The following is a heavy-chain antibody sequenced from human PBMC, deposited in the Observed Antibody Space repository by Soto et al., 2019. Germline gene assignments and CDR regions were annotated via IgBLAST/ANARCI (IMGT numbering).Heavy chain of an antibody. CDR3: ARLKQDYAVA. Sequence: QVQLVQSGAEVKKPGSSVKVSCKASGDTFTNYDINWERLDTGQGLEWMGWMNPNSGNTAYAQKFQGRVTMTRNTSISTAYMELSSLRSEDTAVYYCARLKQDYAVAWGQGTLVTVSS. V-gene: IGHV1-8*01. D-gene: IGHD3-16*01. CDR2: MNPNSGNT. CDR1: GDTFTNYD. J-gene: IGHJ5*02.